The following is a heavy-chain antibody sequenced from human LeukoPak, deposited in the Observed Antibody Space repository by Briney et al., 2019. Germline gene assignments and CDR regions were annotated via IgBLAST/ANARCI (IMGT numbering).Heavy chain of an antibody. CDR2: IRSSSTTI. Sequence: PGGSLRLSCEASGFSFSDYSMSWVRQAPGKGLEWISYIRSSSTTIYYADSVKGRFTISRDNAENSVYLQMNSLRVEDTAVYFCARDSRSHCGTDACYGPYFDYWGQGILVAVSS. CDR1: GFSFSDYS. CDR3: ARDSRSHCGTDACYGPYFDY. V-gene: IGHV3-48*01. J-gene: IGHJ4*02. D-gene: IGHD2-2*01.